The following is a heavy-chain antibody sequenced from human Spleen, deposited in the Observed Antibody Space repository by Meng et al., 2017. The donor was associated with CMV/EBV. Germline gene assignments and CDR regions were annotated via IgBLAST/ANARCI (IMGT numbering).Heavy chain of an antibody. CDR3: ARYNGMDV. V-gene: IGHV3-21*01. CDR2: ISSSSSYI. Sequence: GESLKISCVASGFTFSTYGMNWVRQAPGKGLEWVSSISSSSSYIYYADSVKGRFTISRDNAKNSLYLQMNSLRAEDTAVYYCARYNGMDVWGQGTTVTVSS. J-gene: IGHJ6*02. CDR1: GFTFSTYG.